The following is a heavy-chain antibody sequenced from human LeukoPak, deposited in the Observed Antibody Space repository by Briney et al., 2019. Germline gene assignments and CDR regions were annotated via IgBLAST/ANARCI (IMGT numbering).Heavy chain of an antibody. CDR1: GGTFSSYA. J-gene: IGHJ4*02. CDR2: IIPIFGTA. CDR3: ARAVGATNSLIDY. Sequence: GASVKVSCKASGGTFSSYAISWVRQAPGQGLEWMGGIIPIFGTANYAQKFQGRVTITADESTSTAYMELSSLTSEDTAVYYCARAVGATNSLIDYWGQGTLVTVSS. V-gene: IGHV1-69*13. D-gene: IGHD1-26*01.